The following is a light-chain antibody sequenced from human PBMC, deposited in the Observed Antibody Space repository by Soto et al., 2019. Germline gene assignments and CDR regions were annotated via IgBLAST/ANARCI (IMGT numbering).Light chain of an antibody. CDR1: SSDVGGYNY. J-gene: IGLJ2*01. CDR2: EVT. V-gene: IGLV2-8*01. CDR3: SSFAGGGNPVL. Sequence: QSALTQPPSASGSLGQSVTISCTGTSSDVGGYNYVSWHQQHPGKAPKLMIYEVTKRPSGVPDRFSGSKSGNTASLTVSGLQDEDEADCYCSSFAGGGNPVLFGGGTKLTVL.